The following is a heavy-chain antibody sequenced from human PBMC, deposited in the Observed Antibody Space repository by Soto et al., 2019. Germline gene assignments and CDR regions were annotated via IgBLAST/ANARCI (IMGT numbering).Heavy chain of an antibody. Sequence: SETLSLTCAVYGGSFSGYYWIWIRQPPGKGLEWIGEINHSGSTNYNPSLKSRVTISVDTSKNQFSLKLSSVTAADTAVYYCATRYYDFWSGPYYFDYWGQGTLVTVSS. V-gene: IGHV4-34*01. CDR2: INHSGST. CDR3: ATRYYDFWSGPYYFDY. J-gene: IGHJ4*02. CDR1: GGSFSGYY. D-gene: IGHD3-3*01.